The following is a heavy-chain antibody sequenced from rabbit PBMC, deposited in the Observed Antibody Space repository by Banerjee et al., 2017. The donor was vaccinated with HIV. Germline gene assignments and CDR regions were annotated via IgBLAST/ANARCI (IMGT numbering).Heavy chain of an antibody. Sequence: QEQLEESGGDLVKPEGSLTLTCTASGFSLSNKYVMCWVRQAPGKGLEWIACINTSSGNTVYATWAKGRFTISKASWTTVTLQMTSLTAADTATYFCARDGGLFSLDLWGPGTLVTVS. CDR3: ARDGGLFSLDL. J-gene: IGHJ6*01. CDR1: GFSLSNKYV. V-gene: IGHV1S45*01. D-gene: IGHD2-1*01. CDR2: INTSSGNT.